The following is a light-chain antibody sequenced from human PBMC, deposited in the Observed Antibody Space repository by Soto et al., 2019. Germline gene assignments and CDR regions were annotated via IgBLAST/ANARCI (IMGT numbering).Light chain of an antibody. CDR2: GVS. CDR1: QTVTSTY. Sequence: EIVLTQSPGTLSLSPGERATLSCRASQTVTSTYLAWYQQKPGQAPRLLIYGVSSRPTGIPARFSGSGSGTDFTLTISRLETEDSEVYFCQHYANFLWTFGQGTKVEIK. J-gene: IGKJ1*01. V-gene: IGKV3-20*01. CDR3: QHYANFLWT.